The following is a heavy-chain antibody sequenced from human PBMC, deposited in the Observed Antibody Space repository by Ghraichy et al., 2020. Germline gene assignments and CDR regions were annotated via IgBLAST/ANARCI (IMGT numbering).Heavy chain of an antibody. CDR2: IYYSGST. J-gene: IGHJ3*02. D-gene: IGHD3-10*01. V-gene: IGHV4-31*03. CDR3: ARGVLDSMVRGVIPPVTFDI. CDR1: GGSISSGGYY. Sequence: SETLSLTCTVSGGSISSGGYYWSWIRQHPGKGLEWIGYIYYSGSTYYNPSLKSRVTISVDTSKNQFSLKLSSVTAADTAVYYCARGVLDSMVRGVIPPVTFDIWGQGTMVTVSS.